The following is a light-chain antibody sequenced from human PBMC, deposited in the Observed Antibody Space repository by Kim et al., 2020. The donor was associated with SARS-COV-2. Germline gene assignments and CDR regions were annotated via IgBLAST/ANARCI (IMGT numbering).Light chain of an antibody. CDR1: SSDVGGYDY. Sequence: QSALTQPPSASGSPGQSVTISCTGTSSDVGGYDYVSWYQQHPGKAPKLMIYQVNKRPSGVPDRFSGSKSGNTASLTVSGLQAEDEADYYCTSYAGTTYTIFGGGTQLNVL. CDR2: QVN. CDR3: TSYAGTTYTI. V-gene: IGLV2-8*01. J-gene: IGLJ2*01.